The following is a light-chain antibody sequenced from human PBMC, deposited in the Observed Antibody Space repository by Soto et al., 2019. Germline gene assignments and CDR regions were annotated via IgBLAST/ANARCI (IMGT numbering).Light chain of an antibody. CDR3: QQRSAWPWT. Sequence: EIVLTQSPGTLSLSPGDRATLSCRASHSVGSLLAWYQQKPGQAPRLLIYFASNRATGIPPRFSGSGSGPDFTLTIDSLEPEDFALFSCQQRSAWPWTFGQGTRLEIK. CDR2: FAS. V-gene: IGKV3-11*01. J-gene: IGKJ1*01. CDR1: HSVGSL.